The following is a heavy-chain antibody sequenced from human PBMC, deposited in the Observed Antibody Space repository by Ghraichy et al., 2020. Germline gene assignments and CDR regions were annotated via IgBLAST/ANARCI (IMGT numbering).Heavy chain of an antibody. CDR1: GGSFSGYY. V-gene: IGHV4-34*01. J-gene: IGHJ4*02. CDR3: ARGFWTWVFDY. D-gene: IGHD3/OR15-3a*01. Sequence: SETLSLTCAVYGGSFSGYYWSWIRQPPGKGLEWIGEINHSGSTNYNPSLKSRVTISVDTSKNQFSLKPSSVTAADTAVYYCARGFWTWVFDYWGQGTLVTVSS. CDR2: INHSGST.